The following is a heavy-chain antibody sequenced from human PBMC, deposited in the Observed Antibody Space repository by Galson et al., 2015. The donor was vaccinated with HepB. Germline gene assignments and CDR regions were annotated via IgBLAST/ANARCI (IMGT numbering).Heavy chain of an antibody. CDR1: GGTFSSYA. CDR3: ARDGYGGKTRFDY. J-gene: IGHJ4*02. Sequence: SVKVSCKASGGTFSSYAISWVRQAPGQGLEWMGGIIPIFGTANYAQKFQGRVTITADESTSTAYMELSSLRSEDTAVYYCARDGYGGKTRFDYWGQGTLVTVSS. D-gene: IGHD4-23*01. V-gene: IGHV1-69*13. CDR2: IIPIFGTA.